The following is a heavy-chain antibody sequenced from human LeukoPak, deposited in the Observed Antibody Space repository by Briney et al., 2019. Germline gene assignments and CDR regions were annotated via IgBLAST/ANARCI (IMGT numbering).Heavy chain of an antibody. CDR3: ARGGYCSRTTCSNYNGMDV. CDR1: GFIFSNFA. CDR2: LSSSGFST. D-gene: IGHD2-2*01. Sequence: GGSLRLSCAASGFIFSNFAMSWVRQAPGKGLEWVSSLSSSGFSTHYTDSVKGRVTISRDNSKNTLYLQMNSLRVEDTAVYYCARGGYCSRTTCSNYNGMDVWGQGTTVTVSS. V-gene: IGHV3-23*01. J-gene: IGHJ6*02.